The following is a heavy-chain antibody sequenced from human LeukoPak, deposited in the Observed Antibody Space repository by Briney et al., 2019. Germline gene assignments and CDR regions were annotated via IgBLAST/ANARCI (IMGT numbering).Heavy chain of an antibody. CDR3: AKAYCSSTSCYYYYMDV. V-gene: IGHV3-30-3*01. Sequence: QAGGSLRLSCAASGFTFSSYAMHWVRQAPGKGLEWVAVISYDGSNKYYADSVKGRFTISRDNSKNTLYLQMNSLRAEDTAVYYCAKAYCSSTSCYYYYMDVWGKGTTVTVSS. D-gene: IGHD2-2*01. J-gene: IGHJ6*03. CDR1: GFTFSSYA. CDR2: ISYDGSNK.